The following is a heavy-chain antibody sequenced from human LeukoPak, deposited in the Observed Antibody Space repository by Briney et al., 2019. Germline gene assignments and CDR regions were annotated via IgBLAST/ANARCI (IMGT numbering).Heavy chain of an antibody. V-gene: IGHV4-4*02. CDR1: GGSLTNDDW. J-gene: IGHJ2*01. CDR2: IYHSGST. D-gene: IGHD1-14*01. CDR3: ASSTKRTPWYFDL. Sequence: PSGTLSLTCAVSGGSLTNDDWWSWVRQPPGKGLEWIGEIYHSGSTNYNPSLKSRVTISLDKSKNQFSLRLNSVTAADTAVYYCASSTKRTPWYFDLWGRGTLVTVSS.